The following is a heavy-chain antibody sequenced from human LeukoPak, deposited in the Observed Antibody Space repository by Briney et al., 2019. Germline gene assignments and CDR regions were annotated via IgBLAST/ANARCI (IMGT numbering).Heavy chain of an antibody. CDR3: ARDYSDTYYYDSSVPTGY. J-gene: IGHJ4*02. V-gene: IGHV1-18*01. CDR2: ISAYNGNT. Sequence: ASVKVSCKASGYTFTSYGISWVRQAPGQGLEWMGWISAYNGNTNYAQKLQGRVTMTTDTSTSTAYMELRSLRSDDTAVYYCARDYSDTYYYDSSVPTGYWGQGTLVPSPQ. CDR1: GYTFTSYG. D-gene: IGHD3-22*01.